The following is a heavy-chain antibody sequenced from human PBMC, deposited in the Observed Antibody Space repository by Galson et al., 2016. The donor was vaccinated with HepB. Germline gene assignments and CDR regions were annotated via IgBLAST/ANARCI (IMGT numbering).Heavy chain of an antibody. CDR3: ARDRLGWLDL. CDR2: ISHDGNNA. J-gene: IGHJ5*02. Sequence: SLRLSCAASGFTFNTYGMHWVRQSLGKGLEWVARISHDGNNAFYADSVKGRFTISRDNARNSLYLQMNSLRDEDTAVYYCARDRLGWLDLWGQGALVTVSS. D-gene: IGHD3-16*01. V-gene: IGHV3-30*03. CDR1: GFTFNTYG.